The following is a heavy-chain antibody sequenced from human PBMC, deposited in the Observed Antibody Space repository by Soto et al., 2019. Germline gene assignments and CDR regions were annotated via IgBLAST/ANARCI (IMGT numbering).Heavy chain of an antibody. D-gene: IGHD3-10*01. J-gene: IGHJ4*02. CDR2: IYYNGRT. Sequence: SETLSLTCTVSGGSINNYFWSWIRQPPGKGLEWIGYIYYNGRTKYNPSLNSRVTISVDTSRNQFSLKLSSMTAADTAVYYCARNLFGELDYWGQGTLVTVSS. CDR3: ARNLFGELDY. V-gene: IGHV4-59*01. CDR1: GGSINNYF.